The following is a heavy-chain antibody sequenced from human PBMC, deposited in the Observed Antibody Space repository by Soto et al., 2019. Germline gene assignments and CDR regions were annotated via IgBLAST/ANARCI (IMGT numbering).Heavy chain of an antibody. Sequence: GGSLRLSCAASGFPFSSYVMSWVRQAPGEGLEWVSGISGGGSNTFYADSVKGRFTISRDNSKNTLLLQMNSLGAEDTAVYYCAKDSNKYSSSLRGRYFDYWGQGIGVTVSS. CDR1: GFPFSSYV. J-gene: IGHJ4*02. CDR3: AKDSNKYSSSLRGRYFDY. V-gene: IGHV3-23*01. D-gene: IGHD4-4*01. CDR2: ISGGGSNT.